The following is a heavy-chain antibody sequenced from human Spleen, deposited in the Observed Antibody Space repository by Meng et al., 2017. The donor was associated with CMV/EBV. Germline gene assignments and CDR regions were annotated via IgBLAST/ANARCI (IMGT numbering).Heavy chain of an antibody. V-gene: IGHV3-21*01. D-gene: IGHD2-2*01. CDR3: ARERLYQPLWGDALDI. J-gene: IGHJ3*02. CDR2: ISSSRSYI. Sequence: GESLKISCAAAGFSFSTHTMHWVRQAPGKGLEWVSSISSSRSYIHYADSVKGRFTISRDNAKNSLDLQLSSLRAEDTAVYYCARERLYQPLWGDALDIWGQGTMVTVSS. CDR1: GFSFSTHT.